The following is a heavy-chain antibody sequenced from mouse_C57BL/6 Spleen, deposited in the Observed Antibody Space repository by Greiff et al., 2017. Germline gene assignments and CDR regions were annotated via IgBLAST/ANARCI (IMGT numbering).Heavy chain of an antibody. CDR1: GFTFSSYG. V-gene: IGHV5-6*01. Sequence: EVQLVESGGDLVKPGGSLKLSCAASGFTFSSYGMSWVRQTPDKRLEWVATISSGGSYTYYPDSVKGRFTISRDNAKNTLYLQMSSLKSEDTAMYYCARHAYSNYFDYWGQGTTLPVSS. CDR3: ARHAYSNYFDY. CDR2: ISSGGSYT. D-gene: IGHD2-5*01. J-gene: IGHJ2*01.